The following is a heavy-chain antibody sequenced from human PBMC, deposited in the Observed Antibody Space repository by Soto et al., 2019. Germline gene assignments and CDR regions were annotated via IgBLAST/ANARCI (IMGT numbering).Heavy chain of an antibody. CDR2: IYWDDDK. CDR1: GFSLSTHGVG. Sequence: QITLKESGPTLVKPTQTLTLTCTFSGFSLSTHGVGVGWIRQPPGKALEWLALIYWDDDKRYSPSLKSRLTTXKXTXXNQVVLTMTNMDPVDTATDYCAHTRLGYGSGWKDYWGQGTLVTVSS. V-gene: IGHV2-5*02. CDR3: AHTRLGYGSGWKDY. D-gene: IGHD6-19*01. J-gene: IGHJ4*02.